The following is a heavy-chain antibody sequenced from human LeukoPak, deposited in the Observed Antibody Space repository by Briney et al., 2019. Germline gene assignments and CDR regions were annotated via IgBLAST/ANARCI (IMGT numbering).Heavy chain of an antibody. CDR3: ARVRRLAANDY. D-gene: IGHD2-15*01. CDR1: GGSISDYY. V-gene: IGHV4-59*08. J-gene: IGHJ4*02. CDR2: IYYSGTT. Sequence: SETLSLTCTVSGGSISDYYWNWIRQPPGKGLEWIGYIYYSGTTKYNPSLESRVTISVETPKNQFSLNLRYVTAADTAVYYCARVRRLAANDYWGQGTLVTVSS.